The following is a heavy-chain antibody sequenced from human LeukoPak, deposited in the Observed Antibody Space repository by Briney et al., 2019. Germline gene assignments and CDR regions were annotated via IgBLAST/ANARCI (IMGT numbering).Heavy chain of an antibody. D-gene: IGHD3-10*01. V-gene: IGHV1-2*02. CDR3: ARGYYGSGSPDN. J-gene: IGHJ4*02. Sequence: ASVKVSFKASGYTFTGYYMHWVRQAPGQGLEWMGWINPKSGGTNYAQRFQGRVTVTRDTSISTTYMEMSRLRSDDTAVYYCARGYYGSGSPDNWGQGTLVTVSS. CDR1: GYTFTGYY. CDR2: INPKSGGT.